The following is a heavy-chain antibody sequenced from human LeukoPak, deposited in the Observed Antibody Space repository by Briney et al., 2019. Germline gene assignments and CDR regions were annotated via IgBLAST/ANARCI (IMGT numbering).Heavy chain of an antibody. CDR2: IYHSGST. J-gene: IGHJ2*01. CDR3: ARDRGSGYYKEWYFDL. CDR1: GYSISSGYY. Sequence: SETLSLTCTVSGYSISSGYYWGWIRQPPGKGLEWIGTIYHSGSTYYNPSLKSRVTISVDTSKNQFSLKLGSVTAADTAVYYCARDRGSGYYKEWYFDLWGRGTLVTVSS. V-gene: IGHV4-38-2*02. D-gene: IGHD3-22*01.